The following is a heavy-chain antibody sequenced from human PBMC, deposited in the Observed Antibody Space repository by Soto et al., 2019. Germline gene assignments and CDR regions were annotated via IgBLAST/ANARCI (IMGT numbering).Heavy chain of an antibody. CDR2: ISGSGGST. J-gene: IGHJ6*02. V-gene: IGHV3-23*01. CDR1: GFTFSSYA. D-gene: IGHD5-18*01. CDR3: AKDGGYSYGFYGMDV. Sequence: PRLSCAAPGFTFSSYAMSWVRQAPGKGLEWVSAISGSGGSTYYADSVKGRFTISRDNSKNTLYLQMNSLRAEDTAVYYCAKDGGYSYGFYGMDVWGQGTTVTVSS.